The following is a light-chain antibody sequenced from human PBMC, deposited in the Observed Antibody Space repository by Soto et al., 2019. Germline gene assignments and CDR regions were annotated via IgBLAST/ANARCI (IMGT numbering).Light chain of an antibody. CDR3: SSYTSSSIPYV. V-gene: IGLV2-14*01. J-gene: IGLJ1*01. CDR1: SSDVGGYNY. Sequence: QSALTQPASVSGSPGQSITISCTGTSSDVGGYNYVSWYQQHPGKAPKLMIYDVSNRPSGVCNRFSGSKSGNTASLTISGLQAEDEADYYCSSYTSSSIPYVFGTGTKVTVL. CDR2: DVS.